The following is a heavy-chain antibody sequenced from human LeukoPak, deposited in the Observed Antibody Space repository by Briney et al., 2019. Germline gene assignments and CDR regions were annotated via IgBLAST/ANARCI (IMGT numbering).Heavy chain of an antibody. V-gene: IGHV4-4*07. CDR2: IYTSGST. D-gene: IGHD4/OR15-4a*01. Sequence: SETLSLTCTVSGGSISSYYWSWIRQPAGKGLDWIGRIYTSGSTNYNPPLKSRVTMSVDTSKNQFSLKLSSVTAADTAVYYCARDRTLYGGKDYYYYGMDVWGQGTTVTVSS. CDR1: GGSISSYY. J-gene: IGHJ6*02. CDR3: ARDRTLYGGKDYYYYGMDV.